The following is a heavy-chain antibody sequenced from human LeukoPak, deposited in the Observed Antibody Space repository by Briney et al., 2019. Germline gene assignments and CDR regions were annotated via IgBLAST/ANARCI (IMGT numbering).Heavy chain of an antibody. CDR3: ARITSTAATGD. CDR2: ISGDGSGT. V-gene: IGHV3-23*01. Sequence: GGSLRLSCATSGFIFSAYAFNWVRQAPGKGLEWVSAISGDGSGTYYPDSVKGRFTMPRDNSKNTLFLQMSSLRAEDTAVYYCARITSTAATGDWGQGTLVTVSS. D-gene: IGHD1-20*01. CDR1: GFIFSAYA. J-gene: IGHJ4*02.